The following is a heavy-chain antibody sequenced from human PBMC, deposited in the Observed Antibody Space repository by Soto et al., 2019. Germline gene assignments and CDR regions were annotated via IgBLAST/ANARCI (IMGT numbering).Heavy chain of an antibody. CDR2: ISYDGSNK. Sequence: QVQLVESGGGVVQPGRSLRLSCAASGFTFSSYGMHWVRQAPGKGLEWVAVISYDGSNKYYADSVKGRFTISRDNSKNTLYLQMNRLRAEDTAVYYCAKSLVGGYGPYYYGMDVWGQGTTVTVSS. CDR3: AKSLVGGYGPYYYGMDV. V-gene: IGHV3-30*18. CDR1: GFTFSSYG. D-gene: IGHD5-18*01. J-gene: IGHJ6*02.